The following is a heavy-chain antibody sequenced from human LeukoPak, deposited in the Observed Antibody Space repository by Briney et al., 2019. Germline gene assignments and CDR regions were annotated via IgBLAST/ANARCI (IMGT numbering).Heavy chain of an antibody. CDR3: ARSTLTDYYYMDV. CDR2: INTDGSST. Sequence: QPGGSLRLSCAASGFTFSSYWMHWVRQAPGKGLVWVSRINTDGSSTSYADSVKGRFTISRDNAKNTLYLQMNSLRAEDTAVYYCARSTLTDYYYMDVWGKGTTVTVSS. D-gene: IGHD4-11*01. CDR1: GFTFSSYW. V-gene: IGHV3-74*01. J-gene: IGHJ6*03.